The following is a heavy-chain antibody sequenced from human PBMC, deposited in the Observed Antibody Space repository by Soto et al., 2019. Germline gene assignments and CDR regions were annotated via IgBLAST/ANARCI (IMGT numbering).Heavy chain of an antibody. CDR3: ARASDLLHAYLGMDV. J-gene: IGHJ6*02. V-gene: IGHV3-53*02. Sequence: EVQLVETGGGFIQPGGSLRLSCAASGISISSSYMSWVRQAPGKGLEWVSLIYIGNNTYYEASVKGRFTISRDNSKNTLYLQMNRLRAEDPAVYYCARASDLLHAYLGMDVWGQGTTVTVS. D-gene: IGHD3-3*01. CDR1: GISISSSY. CDR2: IYIGNNT.